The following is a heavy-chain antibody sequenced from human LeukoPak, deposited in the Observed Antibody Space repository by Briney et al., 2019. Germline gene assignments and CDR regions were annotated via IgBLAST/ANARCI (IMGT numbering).Heavy chain of an antibody. J-gene: IGHJ4*02. Sequence: ASVKVSCKASGYTFTGYYMHWVRQAPGQGLEWMGWINPNSGGTNYAQKFQGRVTMTRDTSISTAYMELSRLRSDDTAVYYCARALEDGYAWEYFDCWGQGTLVTVSS. CDR3: ARALEDGYAWEYFDC. V-gene: IGHV1-2*02. CDR2: INPNSGGT. D-gene: IGHD5-24*01. CDR1: GYTFTGYY.